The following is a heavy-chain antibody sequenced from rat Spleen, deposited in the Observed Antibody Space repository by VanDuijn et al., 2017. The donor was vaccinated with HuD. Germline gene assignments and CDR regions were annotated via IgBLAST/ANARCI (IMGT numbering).Heavy chain of an antibody. J-gene: IGHJ2*01. CDR2: MWTNGDT. CDR1: GLSLTSNC. CDR3: VRGSAFFDY. V-gene: IGHV2-47*01. D-gene: IGHD3-3*01. Sequence: QVQLKESGPGLVQPSQTLSLTCTVSGLSLTSNCVSWIRQPPGKGLEWMGVMWTNGDTDYNSAIKARLSISRDTSKSQVFLKMNSLQTEDTAMYFCVRGSAFFDYWGQGVMVTVSS.